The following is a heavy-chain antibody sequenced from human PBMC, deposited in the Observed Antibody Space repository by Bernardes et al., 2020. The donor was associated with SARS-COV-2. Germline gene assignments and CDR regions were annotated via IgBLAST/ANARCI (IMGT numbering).Heavy chain of an antibody. D-gene: IGHD5-18*01. V-gene: IGHV4-59*01. CDR2: ISYNGDI. CDR3: ARTARVFDS. Sequence: SETLSLTCAVSGGSISSYYWSWIRQPPGKGLESIGYISYNGDINYNPSLRSRATISIDTSKNQFSLTLSSVTAADTAIYYCARTARVFDSWGQGTLVTVTS. J-gene: IGHJ4*01. CDR1: GGSISSYY.